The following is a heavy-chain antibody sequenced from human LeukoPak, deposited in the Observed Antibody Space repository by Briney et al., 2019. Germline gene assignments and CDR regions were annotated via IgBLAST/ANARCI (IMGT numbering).Heavy chain of an antibody. V-gene: IGHV1-69*05. J-gene: IGHJ4*02. CDR1: GGTFSSYA. CDR2: IIPIFGTA. CDR3: ARVPPYYYGSGSYFLPFDY. D-gene: IGHD3-10*01. Sequence: SVKVSCKASGGTFSSYAISWVRQAPGQGLEWMGGIIPIFGTANYAQKLQGRVTMTTDTSTSTAYMELRSLRSDDTAVYYCARVPPYYYGSGSYFLPFDYWGQGTLVTVSS.